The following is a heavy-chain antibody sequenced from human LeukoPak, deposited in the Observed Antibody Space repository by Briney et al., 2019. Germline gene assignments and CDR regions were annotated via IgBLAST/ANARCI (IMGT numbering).Heavy chain of an antibody. Sequence: SETLSLTCTVSGGTITTYYWSWIRQPPGKGLEWIAYINYAGTTNYNPSLKSRVTISLDTSKNLFSLNLSSVTAADTAVYYCARVSVRYGDYYFDHWGQGTLVIVSS. CDR1: GGTITTYY. CDR2: INYAGTT. D-gene: IGHD4-17*01. V-gene: IGHV4-59*01. J-gene: IGHJ4*02. CDR3: ARVSVRYGDYYFDH.